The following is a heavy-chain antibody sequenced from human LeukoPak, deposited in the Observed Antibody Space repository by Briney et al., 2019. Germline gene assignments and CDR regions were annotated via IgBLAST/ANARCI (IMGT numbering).Heavy chain of an antibody. CDR3: ARRVGASYYYGSGSYNY. CDR2: FDPSDSYT. V-gene: IGHV5-10-1*01. Sequence: GESLRISCKGSGYSFTSYCISWVRQMPLIALERMGWFDPSDSYTNYSPSFQNHVTISADKSISTAYLQWSSLKASDTAMYYCARRVGASYYYGSGSYNYWGQGTLVTVSS. CDR1: GYSFTSYC. D-gene: IGHD3-10*01. J-gene: IGHJ4*02.